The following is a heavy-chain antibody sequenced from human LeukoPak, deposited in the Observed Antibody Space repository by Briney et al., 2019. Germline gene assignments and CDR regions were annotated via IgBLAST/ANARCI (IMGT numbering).Heavy chain of an antibody. CDR3: ARRLERHHDFDY. J-gene: IGHJ4*02. Sequence: GASVKVSCKASGYTFSSYGISWVRQAPGQGLEWVGWISTYNGNTNYAQKLQDRVTMTTDTSTSTAYMELRSLRSDDTAMYYCARRLERHHDFDYWGQGTLVTVSS. V-gene: IGHV1-18*01. CDR1: GYTFSSYG. CDR2: ISTYNGNT. D-gene: IGHD1-1*01.